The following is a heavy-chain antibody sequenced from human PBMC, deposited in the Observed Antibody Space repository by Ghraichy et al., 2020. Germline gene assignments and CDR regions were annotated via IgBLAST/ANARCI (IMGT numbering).Heavy chain of an antibody. CDR3: ARGPYYDILTGYFPFDY. V-gene: IGHV4-59*01. Sequence: LSLTCTVSGGSISGYHWNWIRQPPGKGLEWIGFVFYSGSTNYNPSLKSRVTISVDASTNEFSLQLTSVTAADTAVYYCARGPYYDILTGYFPFDYWGQGALVTVSS. CDR2: VFYSGST. D-gene: IGHD3-9*01. J-gene: IGHJ4*02. CDR1: GGSISGYH.